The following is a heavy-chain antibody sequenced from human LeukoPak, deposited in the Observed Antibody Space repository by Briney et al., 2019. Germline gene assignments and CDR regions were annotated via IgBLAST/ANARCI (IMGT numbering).Heavy chain of an antibody. CDR2: INAGNGNT. CDR1: GYTFTSYA. V-gene: IGHV1-3*01. Sequence: ASVKVSCKASGYTFTSYAMHWVRQAPGQRLEWMGWINAGNGNTKYSQKFQGRVTITRDTSASTAYMELSSLRSEDTAVYYCARDSGKGLRLGELSLLVDPWGQGTLVTVSS. CDR3: ARDSGKGLRLGELSLLVDP. D-gene: IGHD3-16*02. J-gene: IGHJ5*02.